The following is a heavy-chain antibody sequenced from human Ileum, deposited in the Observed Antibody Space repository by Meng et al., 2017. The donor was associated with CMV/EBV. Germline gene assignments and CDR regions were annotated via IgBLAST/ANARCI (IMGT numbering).Heavy chain of an antibody. J-gene: IGHJ5*01. CDR3: ARQGNNNNYWFDF. D-gene: IGHD4-11*01. Sequence: CVVSGDSISNKNWWSWVRQATGKGLEWIGEIFHSGSTNYNPSLKSRVATSIDKSKNQFSLRVTSVTAADTAVYYCARQGNNNNYWFDFWGQGTLVTVSS. CDR2: IFHSGST. CDR1: GDSISNKNW. V-gene: IGHV4-4*02.